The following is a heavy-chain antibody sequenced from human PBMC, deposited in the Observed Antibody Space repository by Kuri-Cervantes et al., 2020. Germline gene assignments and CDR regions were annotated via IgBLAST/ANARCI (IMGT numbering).Heavy chain of an antibody. V-gene: IGHV3-74*01. CDR2: INSDGSST. CDR1: GFTFSSYW. CDR3: AKAGRSGYSLSFFDY. J-gene: IGHJ4*02. Sequence: GESLKISCAASGFTFSSYWMHWVRQAPGKGLVWVSRINSDGSSTSYADSVKGRFTISRDNAKNTLYLQMNSLRAEDTAVYYCAKAGRSGYSLSFFDYWGQGTLVTVSS. D-gene: IGHD3-22*01.